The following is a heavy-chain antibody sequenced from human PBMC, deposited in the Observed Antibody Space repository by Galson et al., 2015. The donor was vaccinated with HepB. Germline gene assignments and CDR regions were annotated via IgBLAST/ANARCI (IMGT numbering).Heavy chain of an antibody. J-gene: IGHJ1*01. D-gene: IGHD3-10*01. V-gene: IGHV1-18*04. Sequence: VSCKASGYTFTSFGISWVRQAPGQGLEWVGWIRPDNGGTNYAQNLQDRVTMSTDTSTSTAYMELRSLRYDDTAVYYCARGPYFGELTRILVLHPWGQGSLLTVSS. CDR3: ARGPYFGELTRILVLHP. CDR1: GYTFTSFG. CDR2: IRPDNGGT.